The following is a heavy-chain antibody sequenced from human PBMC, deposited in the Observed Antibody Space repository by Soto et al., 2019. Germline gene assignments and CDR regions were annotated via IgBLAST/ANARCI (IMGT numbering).Heavy chain of an antibody. CDR3: AREGLYDSSGYYPYYFDY. J-gene: IGHJ4*02. CDR1: GLAFSRYS. CDR2: ISSSGSII. D-gene: IGHD3-22*01. V-gene: IGHV3-48*02. Sequence: GGSLRLSCAVSGLAFSRYSMNWVRQAPGKGLEWVAYISSSGSIISYPDSVKGRFTISRDNDKNSLYLQMNSLREEDTAVYFCAREGLYDSSGYYPYYFDYWGLGTLVTVSS.